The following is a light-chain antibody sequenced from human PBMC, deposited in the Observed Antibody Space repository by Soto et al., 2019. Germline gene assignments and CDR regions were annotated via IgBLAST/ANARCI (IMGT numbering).Light chain of an antibody. J-gene: IGKJ1*01. V-gene: IGKV3-15*01. CDR2: DSS. CDR3: QQYYNWPPTWT. CDR1: QSVISSY. Sequence: VVLTQSPGTLSLSPGERATLSFSAMQSVISSYLAWYQQKPGQAPRLLIYDSSSRATGVPARFSGSGSGTEFSLAISSLQSEDFAVYYCQQYYNWPPTWTFGQGTKVDI.